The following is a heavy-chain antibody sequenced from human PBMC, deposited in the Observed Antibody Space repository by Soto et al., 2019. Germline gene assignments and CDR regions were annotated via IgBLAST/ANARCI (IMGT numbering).Heavy chain of an antibody. J-gene: IGHJ4*02. CDR2: IYYTGST. CDR3: ARVGGYYGDYPNFDY. CDR1: GSSISNYY. D-gene: IGHD4-17*01. V-gene: IGHV4-59*01. Sequence: SETLSLTCSVSGSSISNYYWSWIRQPPGKRLEWIGNIYYTGSTKYNPSRKSRVAMSVDTSRKQVSLKLTSVTAADTAVYYCARVGGYYGDYPNFDYWDQGTLVAVSS.